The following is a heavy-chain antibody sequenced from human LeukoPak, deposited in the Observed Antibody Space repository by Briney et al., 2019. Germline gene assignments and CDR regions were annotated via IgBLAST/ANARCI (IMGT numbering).Heavy chain of an antibody. D-gene: IGHD6-13*01. V-gene: IGHV4-4*02. Sequence: SETLSLTCAVSGGSISSSNWWSWVRQPPGKGLEWVGEIYHSGSTNYNPSLKSRVTISVDKSKNQFSLKLSSVTAADTAVYYCARAWGAAAGLGFDYWGQGTLVSVSS. CDR1: GGSISSSNW. CDR2: IYHSGST. J-gene: IGHJ4*02. CDR3: ARAWGAAAGLGFDY.